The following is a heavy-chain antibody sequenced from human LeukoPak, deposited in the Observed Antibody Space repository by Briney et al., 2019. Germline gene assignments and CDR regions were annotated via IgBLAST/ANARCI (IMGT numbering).Heavy chain of an antibody. V-gene: IGHV1-69*04. Sequence: GASVKVSCKASGDTFSSYAISWVRQAPGQGLEWMGRIIPILGIANYAQKFQGRVTITADKSTSTAYMELSSLRSEDTAVYYCARGLPAATPHFDYWGQGTLVTVSS. CDR1: GDTFSSYA. CDR2: IIPILGIA. CDR3: ARGLPAATPHFDY. J-gene: IGHJ4*02. D-gene: IGHD2-2*01.